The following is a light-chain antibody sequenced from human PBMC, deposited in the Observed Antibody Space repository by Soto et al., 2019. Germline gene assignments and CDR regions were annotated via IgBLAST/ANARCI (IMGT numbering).Light chain of an antibody. CDR1: QSVSSN. J-gene: IGKJ2*01. Sequence: EIVMTQSPATLSVSPGERATLSCRASQSVSSNLAWYQQTPGQTPRLLIYGASTRATGIPARFSGSRSGTEFTLTINRLQSEDFAVYYCQQYNNWPPYTFGQGTKREIK. V-gene: IGKV3-15*01. CDR3: QQYNNWPPYT. CDR2: GAS.